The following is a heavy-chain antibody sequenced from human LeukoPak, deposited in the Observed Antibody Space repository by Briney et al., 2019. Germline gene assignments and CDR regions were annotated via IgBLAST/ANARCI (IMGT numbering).Heavy chain of an antibody. Sequence: ASVKVSCKVSGYTLTELSMHWVRQAPGKGLEWMGGFDPEDGETIYAQKFQGRVTMTEDTSTDTAYMELSSLRSEDTAVYCCATMRGYYYDSSGYYYSWGQGTLVTVSS. CDR2: FDPEDGET. V-gene: IGHV1-24*01. CDR1: GYTLTELS. J-gene: IGHJ4*02. CDR3: ATMRGYYYDSSGYYYS. D-gene: IGHD3-22*01.